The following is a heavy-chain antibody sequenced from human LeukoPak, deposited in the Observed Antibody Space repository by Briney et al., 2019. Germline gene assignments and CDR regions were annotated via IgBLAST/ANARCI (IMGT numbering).Heavy chain of an antibody. CDR3: ARGRGSYFLDY. D-gene: IGHD3-10*01. CDR1: RFAFSTYD. J-gene: IGHJ4*02. CDR2: IGTAGDT. Sequence: GGSLRLSCAASRFAFSTYDIHWVRHAAGKGLEWVSGIGTAGDTYYAGSVRGRFTISRENAKNSLYLQMNSLRAGDTAVYYCARGRGSYFLDYWGQGTLVTVSS. V-gene: IGHV3-13*04.